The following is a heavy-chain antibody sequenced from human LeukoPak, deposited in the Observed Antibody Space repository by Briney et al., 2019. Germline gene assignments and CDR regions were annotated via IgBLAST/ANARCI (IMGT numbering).Heavy chain of an antibody. J-gene: IGHJ4*02. Sequence: GGSLRLSCAASGFTFSSYAMSWVRQAPGKGLEWVSGITGSGGTTYYADSVKGRFTISRDNAKNTLYLQMNSLRAEDTAVYYCARGFTMVRGVMDYWGQGTLVTVSS. CDR1: GFTFSSYA. V-gene: IGHV3-23*01. CDR2: ITGSGGTT. CDR3: ARGFTMVRGVMDY. D-gene: IGHD3-10*01.